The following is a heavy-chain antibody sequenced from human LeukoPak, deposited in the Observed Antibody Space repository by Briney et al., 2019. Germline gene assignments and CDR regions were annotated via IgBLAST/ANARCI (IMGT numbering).Heavy chain of an antibody. CDR3: ARGVAVAGTGRWNYYYYYGMDV. CDR1: GYTFTGYY. J-gene: IGHJ6*02. D-gene: IGHD6-19*01. CDR2: INPNSGGT. Sequence: ASVKVSCKASGYTFTGYYMHWVRQAPGQGLEWMGWINPNSGGTNYAQKFQGWVTMTRDTSISTAYMELSRLRSDDTAVYYCARGVAVAGTGRWNYYYYYGMDVWGQGTTVTVSS. V-gene: IGHV1-2*04.